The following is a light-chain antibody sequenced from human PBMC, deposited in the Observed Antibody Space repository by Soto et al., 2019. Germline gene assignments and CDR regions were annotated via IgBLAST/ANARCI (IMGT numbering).Light chain of an antibody. V-gene: IGKV3-15*01. CDR3: QQYNNWPTWA. J-gene: IGKJ1*01. CDR2: DTS. CDR1: QSVSSN. Sequence: EIVMTQSPATLSVSPGERATLSCRASQSVSSNLAWYQQNPGQAPRLLIYDTSTRATGVPARFSGSGSGTEFTITISTLQSEDFAVYYCQQYNNWPTWAFGQGTKVEIK.